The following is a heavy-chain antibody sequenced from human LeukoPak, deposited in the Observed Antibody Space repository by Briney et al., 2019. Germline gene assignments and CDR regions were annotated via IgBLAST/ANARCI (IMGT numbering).Heavy chain of an antibody. CDR2: IYYSGST. D-gene: IGHD3-22*01. Sequence: SETLSLTCTVSGGSISSYYWSWIRQPPGKGLEWIGYIYYSGSTNYNPSLKSRVTILVDKSKNKFSLKLSSVTAADTAVYYCARDRFGGYGAFDIWGQGTMVTVSS. CDR1: GGSISSYY. V-gene: IGHV4-59*01. CDR3: ARDRFGGYGAFDI. J-gene: IGHJ3*02.